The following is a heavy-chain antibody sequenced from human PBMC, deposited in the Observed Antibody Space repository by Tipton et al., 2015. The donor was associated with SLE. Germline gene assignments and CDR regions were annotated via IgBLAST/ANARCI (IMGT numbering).Heavy chain of an antibody. CDR3: SRDPRSLDF. CDR1: GFSLSGSS. V-gene: IGHV3-11*04. J-gene: IGHJ4*02. Sequence: QPVQSGGGLVKPGGSLRLSCAASGFSLSGSSMTWIRQAPGKGLQWVSYIGGSGPYINYADSVKGRFTISRDNAKNSLYLQMNSLRDEDTAVYYCSRDPRSLDFWVQATLVTVSA. CDR2: IGGSGPYI.